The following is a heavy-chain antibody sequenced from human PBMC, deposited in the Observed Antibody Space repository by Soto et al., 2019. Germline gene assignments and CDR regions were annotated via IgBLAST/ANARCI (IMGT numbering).Heavy chain of an antibody. CDR3: YTRYDFWSGTDY. CDR2: IKSQSYGATT. CDR1: GFTFSSYA. D-gene: IGHD3-3*01. V-gene: IGHV3-15*01. J-gene: IGHJ4*02. Sequence: GGSLRLSCAASGFTFSSYAMSWVRQAPGRGLVWVGRIKSQSYGATTDYITPVKGRFTISRDDSKNTVYLQMNSLKTEDTAVYYCYTRYDFWSGTDYWGRGTLVTVSS.